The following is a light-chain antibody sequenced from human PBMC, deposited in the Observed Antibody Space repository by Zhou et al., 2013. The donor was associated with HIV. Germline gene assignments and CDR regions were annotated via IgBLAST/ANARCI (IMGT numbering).Light chain of an antibody. CDR2: GAS. CDR1: ESISRN. J-gene: IGKJ2*01. V-gene: IGKV3-15*01. CDR3: QQSYYIPRT. Sequence: IVLTQSPVTLYVSPGGRATLSCRASESISRNLAWYQHRSGQPPRLLIYGASSRATGVPARFVGSGSGTEFTLTINSLQSEDFATYFCQQSYYIPRTFGQGTKLEIK.